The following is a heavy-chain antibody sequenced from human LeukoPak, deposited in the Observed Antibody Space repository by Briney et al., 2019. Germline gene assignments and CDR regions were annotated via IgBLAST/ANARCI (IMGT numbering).Heavy chain of an antibody. CDR3: ARETPVYYFDY. J-gene: IGHJ4*02. V-gene: IGHV1-69*06. CDR1: GGTFSSYA. Sequence: GASVTVSCKASGGTFSSYAISWVRQAPGQGLEWMGGIIPIFGTANYAQKFQGRVTITADKSTSTAYMELSSLRSEDTAVYYCARETPVYYFDYWGQGTLVTVSS. CDR2: IIPIFGTA.